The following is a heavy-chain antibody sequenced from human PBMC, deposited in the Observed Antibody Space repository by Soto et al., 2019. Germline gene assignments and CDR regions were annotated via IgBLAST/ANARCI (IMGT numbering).Heavy chain of an antibody. CDR2: ISSSSSYI. CDR1: GFTFSSYS. J-gene: IGHJ4*02. CDR3: ALSYDFWSSPPYYFDY. Sequence: KAGGSLRLSCAASGFTFSSYSMNWVRQAPGKGLEWVSSISSSSSYIYYADSVKGRFTISRDNAKNSLYLQMNSLRAEDTAVYYCALSYDFWSSPPYYFDYWGQGTLDTVSS. V-gene: IGHV3-21*01. D-gene: IGHD3-3*01.